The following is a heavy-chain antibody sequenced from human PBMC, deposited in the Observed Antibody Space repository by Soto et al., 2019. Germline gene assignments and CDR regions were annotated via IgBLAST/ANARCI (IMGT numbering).Heavy chain of an antibody. J-gene: IGHJ4*02. D-gene: IGHD2-2*02. CDR2: IYSGGST. Sequence: EVQLVETGGGLIQPGGSLRLSCAASGFTVSSNYMSWVRQAPGKGLEWVSVIYSGGSTYYADSVKGRFTISRDNSKNTLYLQMNSLRAEDTAVYYCARAPELYTVGVYFDYWGQGTLVTVSS. CDR3: ARAPELYTVGVYFDY. V-gene: IGHV3-53*02. CDR1: GFTVSSNY.